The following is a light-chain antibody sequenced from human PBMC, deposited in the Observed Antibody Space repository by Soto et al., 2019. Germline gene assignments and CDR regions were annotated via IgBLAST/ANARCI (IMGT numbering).Light chain of an antibody. CDR1: RGISTW. CDR2: RAS. V-gene: IGKV1-5*03. J-gene: IGKJ1*01. Sequence: DIQMTQSPSTVSASVGDRVTITCRASRGISTWVAWYQQNPGKAPKLLIQRASSSESGVPSRFSGSASGTEFILTISSLQPDDFATYYCQQYTDYPWTFGQGTKVEIK. CDR3: QQYTDYPWT.